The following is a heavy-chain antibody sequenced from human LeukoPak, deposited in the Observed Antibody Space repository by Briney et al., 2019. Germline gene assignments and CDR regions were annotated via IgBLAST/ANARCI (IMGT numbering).Heavy chain of an antibody. J-gene: IGHJ6*03. CDR3: ARGGGSSGWYNYYYMDV. Sequence: SETLSLTCTVSGGSISSYYWSWLRQPPGKGLEYIGYTHYSGSTNYNPSLKSRVTISVDTSKNQFSLKLSSVTAADTAVYYCARGGGSSGWYNYYYMDVWGKGTTVTISS. D-gene: IGHD6-19*01. V-gene: IGHV4-59*01. CDR1: GGSISSYY. CDR2: THYSGST.